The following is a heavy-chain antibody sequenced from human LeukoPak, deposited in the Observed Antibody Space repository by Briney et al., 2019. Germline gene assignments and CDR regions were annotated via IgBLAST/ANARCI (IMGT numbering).Heavy chain of an antibody. D-gene: IGHD5-12*01. V-gene: IGHV1-2*02. Sequence: ALVKVSCKASGYTFTGYYMHWVRQAPGQGLEWMGWINPNSGGTNYAQKFQGRVTMTRDTSISTAYMELSRLRSDDTAVYYCARDRSGYQTDFDYWGQGTLVTVSS. CDR3: ARDRSGYQTDFDY. J-gene: IGHJ4*02. CDR2: INPNSGGT. CDR1: GYTFTGYY.